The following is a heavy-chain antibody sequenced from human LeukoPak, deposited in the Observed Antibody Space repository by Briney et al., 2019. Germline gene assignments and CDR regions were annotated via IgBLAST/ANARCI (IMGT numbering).Heavy chain of an antibody. CDR3: VKLRTGTATNFDY. CDR2: ISGAGGST. V-gene: IGHV3-23*01. Sequence: PGGSLRLSCAASGFTFSSYAMSWVHQAPGKGLGWVSGISGAGGSTYYADSVKGRFTISRDNSKDTLYLQMNSLRAEDTAIYYCVKLRTGTATNFDYWGQGTLVTVSS. D-gene: IGHD1-1*01. J-gene: IGHJ4*02. CDR1: GFTFSSYA.